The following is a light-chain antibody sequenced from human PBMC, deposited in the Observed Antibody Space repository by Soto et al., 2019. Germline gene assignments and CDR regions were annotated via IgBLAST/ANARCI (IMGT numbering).Light chain of an antibody. CDR1: QGIRND. V-gene: IGKV1-17*01. J-gene: IGKJ4*01. CDR3: LQHNTYPLT. Sequence: DIQMTQSPSSLSASVGDRVTITCRARQGIRNDLGWYQQKPGKVPKRMIYAASNFSSGFSSRFSGSVSVTEFTLTISSLQPEDFATYFCLQHNTYPLTFGGGTKVDIK. CDR2: AAS.